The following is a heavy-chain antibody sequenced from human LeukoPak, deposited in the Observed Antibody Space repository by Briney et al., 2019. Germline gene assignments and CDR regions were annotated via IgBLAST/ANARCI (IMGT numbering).Heavy chain of an antibody. V-gene: IGHV3-30*03. CDR3: TMIVDIVSTGYFAY. D-gene: IGHD5/OR15-5a*01. J-gene: IGHJ4*02. Sequence: PGRSPRLSCAASGFTFSSYGMHWVRQAPGKGLEWVAVISYDGSSKYYADSVKGRFTISRDNSKNTLYLQMNSLRAEDTVVNYCTMIVDIVSTGYFAYWGQGTLVTVSS. CDR1: GFTFSSYG. CDR2: ISYDGSSK.